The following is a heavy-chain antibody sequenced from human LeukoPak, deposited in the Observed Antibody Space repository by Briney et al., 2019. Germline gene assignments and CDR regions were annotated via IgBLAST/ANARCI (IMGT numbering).Heavy chain of an antibody. D-gene: IGHD5-12*01. CDR3: AKTATTFFDY. CDR2: IRYDGSNK. V-gene: IGHV3-30*02. Sequence: PGGSLRLSGAASGFTFSSYGMHWVRQAPGKGLEWVAFIRYDGSNKYYADSVKGRFTISRGNSKNTLYLQMNSLRAEDTAVYYCAKTATTFFDYWGQGTLVTVSS. J-gene: IGHJ4*02. CDR1: GFTFSSYG.